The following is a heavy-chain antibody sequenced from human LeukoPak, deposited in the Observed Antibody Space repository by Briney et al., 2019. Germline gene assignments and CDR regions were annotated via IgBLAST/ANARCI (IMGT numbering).Heavy chain of an antibody. CDR2: INTNTGNP. J-gene: IGHJ4*02. Sequence: ASVKVSCKTSGYTFTNNGISWVRQAPGQGLEWMGWINTNTGNPTYAQGFTGRFVFSLGTSVSTAYLQISSLKAEDTAVYYCARVLIEDGYSYGYGYWGQGTLVTVSS. D-gene: IGHD5-18*01. V-gene: IGHV7-4-1*02. CDR1: GYTFTNNG. CDR3: ARVLIEDGYSYGYGY.